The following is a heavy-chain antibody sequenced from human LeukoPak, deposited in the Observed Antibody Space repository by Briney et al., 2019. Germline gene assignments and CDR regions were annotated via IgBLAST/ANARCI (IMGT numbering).Heavy chain of an antibody. CDR1: GGSITNTYYY. CDR2: FHSGGGT. V-gene: IGHV4-39*01. Sequence: PSETLSLTCTVSGGSITNTYYYWGWIHQSSGKGLEWIGTFHSGGGTYYSPSLKNRLTISVDTSKNQFSLRLSSVTSADAAVYYCARQVTFGYAHAYYFDYWGQGTLVTVSS. J-gene: IGHJ4*02. D-gene: IGHD3-16*01. CDR3: ARQVTFGYAHAYYFDY.